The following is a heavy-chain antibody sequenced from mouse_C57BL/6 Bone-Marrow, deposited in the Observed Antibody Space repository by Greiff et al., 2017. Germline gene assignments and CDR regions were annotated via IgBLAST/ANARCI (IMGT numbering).Heavy chain of an antibody. D-gene: IGHD2-2*01. J-gene: IGHJ3*01. V-gene: IGHV5-4*03. CDR2: ISGGGSYT. CDR1: GFTFSSYA. Sequence: EVKVVESGGGLVKPGGSLKLSCAASGFTFSSYAMSWGRQTPEKRLEGVATISGGGSYTYYPDNVKGRFTISRDNAKNNLYLQMSYLKAEDTAMYYCARALGYVYDGAYWGQGTLVTVSA. CDR3: ARALGYVYDGAY.